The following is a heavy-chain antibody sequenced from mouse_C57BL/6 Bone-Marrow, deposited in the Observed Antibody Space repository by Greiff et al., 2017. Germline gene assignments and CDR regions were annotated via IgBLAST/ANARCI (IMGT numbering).Heavy chain of an antibody. V-gene: IGHV14-1*01. CDR3: TTPITTVVATPWGFDV. CDR1: GFNIKDYY. J-gene: IGHJ1*03. D-gene: IGHD1-1*01. Sequence: VQLQQSGAELVRPGASVKLSCTASGFNIKDYYMHWVKQRPEQGLEWIGRIDPEDGDTEYAPKFQGKATMTADTSSNTAYLQLSSLTSEDTAVYYCTTPITTVVATPWGFDVWGTGTTVTVSS. CDR2: IDPEDGDT.